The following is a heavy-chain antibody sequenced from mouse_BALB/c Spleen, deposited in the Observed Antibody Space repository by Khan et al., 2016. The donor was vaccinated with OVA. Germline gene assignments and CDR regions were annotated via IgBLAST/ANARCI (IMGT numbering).Heavy chain of an antibody. CDR3: ARSASCWFFDV. CDR1: GYTFTNYG. D-gene: IGHD6-1*01. CDR2: INTYTGEP. J-gene: IGHJ1*01. V-gene: IGHV9-3-1*01. Sequence: QIQLVQSGPELKKPGETGKISCKASGYTFTNYGMNWVKQAPGKGLKWMGWINTYTGEPTYADDFKGRFAFSLETSANTAFLQINNLKNEDTAAFFCARSASCWFFDVWGAGTTVTVSS.